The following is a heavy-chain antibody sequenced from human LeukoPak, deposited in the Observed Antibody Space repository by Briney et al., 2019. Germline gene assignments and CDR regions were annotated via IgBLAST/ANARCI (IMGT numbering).Heavy chain of an antibody. D-gene: IGHD3-16*01. Sequence: GGSLRLSCAASGFTFSSYGMHWVRQAPGKGLEWVAVISYDGSNKYYADSVKGRFTISRDNAKNSLYLQMSNLRAEDTAVYFCVRGGGLDVWGQGATVTVSS. CDR1: GFTFSSYG. CDR3: VRGGGLDV. V-gene: IGHV3-30*03. J-gene: IGHJ6*02. CDR2: ISYDGSNK.